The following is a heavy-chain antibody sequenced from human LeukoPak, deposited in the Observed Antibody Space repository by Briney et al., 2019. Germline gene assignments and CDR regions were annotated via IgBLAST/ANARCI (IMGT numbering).Heavy chain of an antibody. D-gene: IGHD3-22*01. Sequence: SETLSLTCAVYGGSFSGYYWSWIRQPPGKGLEWIGEINHSGSTNYNPSLKSRVTISVDTSKNQFSLKLSSVTAADTAVYYCARNITGYWSSGYYWPWGQGTLVTVSS. J-gene: IGHJ5*02. V-gene: IGHV4-34*01. CDR2: INHSGST. CDR1: GGSFSGYY. CDR3: ARNITGYWSSGYYWP.